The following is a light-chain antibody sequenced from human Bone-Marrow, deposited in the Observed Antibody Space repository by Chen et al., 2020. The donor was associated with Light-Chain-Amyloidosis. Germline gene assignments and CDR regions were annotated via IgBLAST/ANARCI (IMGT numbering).Light chain of an antibody. CDR2: DDS. Sequence: SYVLTQPSSVSVAPVQPATIACGGTNIGSTSVHWYQQTSGQAPLLVVYDDSDRPSGIPERLSGSNSGNTATLTISRVEAGDEADYYCQVWDRSSDRPVFGGGTKLTVL. V-gene: IGLV3-21*02. J-gene: IGLJ3*02. CDR1: NIGSTS. CDR3: QVWDRSSDRPV.